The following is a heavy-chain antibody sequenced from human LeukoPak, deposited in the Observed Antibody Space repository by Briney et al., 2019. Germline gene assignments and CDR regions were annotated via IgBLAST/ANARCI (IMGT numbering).Heavy chain of an antibody. CDR3: AGDNPPYHDIFDY. J-gene: IGHJ4*02. CDR2: VYSSGST. CDR1: GGSISTYY. D-gene: IGHD3-9*01. Sequence: SETLSLTCTVSGGSISTYYWSWIRQPPGKGLEWIGYVYSSGSTNYNPSLKSRVTISEDTSKNQFSLKLSSVTAADTAVYYCAGDNPPYHDIFDYWGQGALVTASS. V-gene: IGHV4-59*01.